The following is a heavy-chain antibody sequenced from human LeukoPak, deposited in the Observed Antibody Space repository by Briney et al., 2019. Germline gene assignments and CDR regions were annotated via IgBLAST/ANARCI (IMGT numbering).Heavy chain of an antibody. CDR2: INPSGGST. V-gene: IGHV1-46*01. CDR1: VYTFTTYY. CDR3: ARHKDYFDY. J-gene: IGHJ4*02. D-gene: IGHD2-15*01. Sequence: ASGKLSFKASVYTFTTYYMHSVRQSRRQGLEWMGIINPSGGSTSYAQTFHGRVTITSDTAPSTVYMHLSSLRSEDPAVSYCARHKDYFDYWGQGTLVTVSS.